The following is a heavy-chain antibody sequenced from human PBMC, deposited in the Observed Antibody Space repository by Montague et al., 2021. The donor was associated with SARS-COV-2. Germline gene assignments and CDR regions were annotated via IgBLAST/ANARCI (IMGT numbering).Heavy chain of an antibody. D-gene: IGHD3-22*01. CDR2: IDYTGST. Sequence: SETLSLTCTVSGGSISSSSYYWGWIRQPPGKGLEWIGSIDYTGSTYYNRSLKSRVTISVDTSKNQFSLKLSSVTAADTAVYYCARDTRIAMLVVVTRYGLDVWGQGTTVTVSS. CDR1: GGSISSSSYY. V-gene: IGHV4-39*07. CDR3: ARDTRIAMLVVVTRYGLDV. J-gene: IGHJ6*02.